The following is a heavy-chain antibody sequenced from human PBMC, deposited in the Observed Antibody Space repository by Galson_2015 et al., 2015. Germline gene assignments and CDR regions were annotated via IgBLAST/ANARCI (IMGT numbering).Heavy chain of an antibody. CDR3: ARSTVVTPYFDY. CDR2: IYSGGST. Sequence: SLRLSCAASGFTVSSNYMSWVRQAPGKGLEWVSVIYSGGSTYYADSVKGRFTISRDNPKNTLYLQMNSLRAEDTAVYYCARSTVVTPYFDYWGQGTLVTVSS. D-gene: IGHD4-23*01. V-gene: IGHV3-53*01. CDR1: GFTVSSNY. J-gene: IGHJ4*02.